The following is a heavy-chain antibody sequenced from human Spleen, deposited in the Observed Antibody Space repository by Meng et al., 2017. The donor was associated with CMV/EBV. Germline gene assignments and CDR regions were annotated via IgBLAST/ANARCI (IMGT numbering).Heavy chain of an antibody. J-gene: IGHJ4*02. D-gene: IGHD3-16*01. Sequence: FSLSTSGVGVGWNHQPPGKALEWLALIYWNEDKRYSPSLKNRLTITKGASNNQVVLTMTNMDPVDTATYYCAHRRHGLYDSINYFDFWGQGTLVTVSS. CDR3: AHRRHGLYDSINYFDF. V-gene: IGHV2-5*01. CDR1: FSLSTSGVG. CDR2: IYWNEDK.